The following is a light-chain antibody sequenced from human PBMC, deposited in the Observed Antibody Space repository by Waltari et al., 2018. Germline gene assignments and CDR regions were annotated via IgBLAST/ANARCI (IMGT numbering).Light chain of an antibody. Sequence: EIVLTQSPGTLSLSPGERATLSCRASQSVTRYLAWYQQNPGLAPRPLIYDTSNRATGIPARFIGSGYGTDFSLTITSLESEDLAVYYCQQRADWPLTFGGGTKVEIK. J-gene: IGKJ4*01. CDR2: DTS. V-gene: IGKV3-11*01. CDR3: QQRADWPLT. CDR1: QSVTRY.